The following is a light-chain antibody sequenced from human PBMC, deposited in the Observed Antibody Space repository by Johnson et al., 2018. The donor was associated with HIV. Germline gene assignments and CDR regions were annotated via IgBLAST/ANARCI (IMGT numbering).Light chain of an antibody. Sequence: QSVLTQPPSVSAAPGQKVTISCSGSSSNIGNNYLSWYQHLPGTAPRLLIYDNNKRPSGIPDRFSGSKSGTSATLGITGLQTGDEADYYCGTWDNSPVAPYVSGPGTKGTVL. V-gene: IGLV1-51*01. J-gene: IGLJ1*01. CDR3: GTWDNSPVAPYV. CDR1: SSNIGNNY. CDR2: DNN.